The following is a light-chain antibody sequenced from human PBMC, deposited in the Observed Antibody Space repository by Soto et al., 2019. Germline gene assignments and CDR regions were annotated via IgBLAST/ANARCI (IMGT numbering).Light chain of an antibody. CDR1: QSISSW. Sequence: IPVTQAPSSPSESAGDRVTIIFLASQSISSWLAWYQQKPGKAQKLLIYKASSLESGVPSRSSGSGSGTEFTLNISSLQPDDFATYYCQQYNSYSGTVGQGNQVDIK. CDR3: QQYNSYSGT. J-gene: IGKJ1*01. V-gene: IGKV1-5*03. CDR2: KAS.